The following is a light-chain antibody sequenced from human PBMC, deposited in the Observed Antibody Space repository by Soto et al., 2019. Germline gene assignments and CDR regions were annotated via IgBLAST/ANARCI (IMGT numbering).Light chain of an antibody. V-gene: IGKV3-20*01. Sequence: EIVWTQSPGTLSLSPGERATLSCRASQSVDSSYLAWYHQRPGQAPRLLIYGASSRATGIPDRFSGSGSGTDFYLTISRLEPEDFAVYYCQHFGSSRGTLGQGTKVDIK. CDR2: GAS. CDR3: QHFGSSRGT. CDR1: QSVDSSY. J-gene: IGKJ1*01.